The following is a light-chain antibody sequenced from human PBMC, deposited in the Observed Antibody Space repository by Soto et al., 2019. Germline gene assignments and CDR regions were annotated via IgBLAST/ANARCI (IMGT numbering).Light chain of an antibody. CDR2: EVT. Sequence: QSVLTQPASVSGSPGQSITVSCTGTSSDIGGYNYVSWYQQHPGKAPKLMVYEVTNRPSGVSDRFSGSKSGNTASLTISGLRAEDEADYYCSSCTSSSTLVFGTGTKVTVL. CDR1: SSDIGGYNY. J-gene: IGLJ1*01. V-gene: IGLV2-14*01. CDR3: SSCTSSSTLV.